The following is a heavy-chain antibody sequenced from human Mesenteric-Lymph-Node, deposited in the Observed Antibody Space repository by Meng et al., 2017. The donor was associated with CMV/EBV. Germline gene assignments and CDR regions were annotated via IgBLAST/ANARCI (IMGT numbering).Heavy chain of an antibody. CDR3: ARAPYDSSGY. CDR2: IYYSGNT. Sequence: SETLSLTCTVSGGSISSYYWSWIRQPPGKGLEWIGYIYYSGNTNYNPSLKSRVTISVDTSKNQFSLKLSSVTAADTAVYYCARAPYDSSGYWGQGTLVTVSS. CDR1: GGSISSYY. J-gene: IGHJ4*02. D-gene: IGHD3-22*01. V-gene: IGHV4-59*01.